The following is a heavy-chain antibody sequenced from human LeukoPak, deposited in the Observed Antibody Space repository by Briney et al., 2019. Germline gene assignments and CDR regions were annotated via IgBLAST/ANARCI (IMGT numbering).Heavy chain of an antibody. CDR1: GGSISSYY. J-gene: IGHJ2*01. D-gene: IGHD2-8*01. V-gene: IGHV4-4*09. CDR3: ARLIGGVGYFDL. Sequence: SETLSLTCTVSGGSISSYYWSWIRQPPGKGLEWIGYIYTSGSTNYNPSLKSRVTISVDTSKNQFSLKLSSVTAADTAVYYCARLIGGVGYFDLWGRGTLVTVSS. CDR2: IYTSGST.